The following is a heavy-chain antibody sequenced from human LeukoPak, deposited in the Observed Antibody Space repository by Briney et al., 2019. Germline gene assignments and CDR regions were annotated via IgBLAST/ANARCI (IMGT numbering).Heavy chain of an antibody. CDR3: ARLGSVGYYNYQYMDT. Sequence: PSETLSLTCAVYGGSFSGYYWSWIRQPPGKGLEWIGEINHIGNTNYDPSLRSRVTISVDTSKNQFSLTLTSATAADTAAYFCARLGSVGYYNYQYMDTWGNGSTVTVSS. CDR1: GGSFSGYY. D-gene: IGHD6-13*01. V-gene: IGHV4-34*01. CDR2: INHIGNT. J-gene: IGHJ6*03.